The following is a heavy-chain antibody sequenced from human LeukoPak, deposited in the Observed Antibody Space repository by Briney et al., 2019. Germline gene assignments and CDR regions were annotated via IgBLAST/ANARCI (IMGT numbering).Heavy chain of an antibody. CDR1: GFTFSSYE. J-gene: IGHJ4*02. Sequence: GGSLRLSCAASGFTFSSYEMHWVRQAPGRGVEWVSYISSSGDNRHYAASVMGRFTISRDNARNSLYPQMDSLRAEDTAVYFCARGGPSAQMFDCWGQGTLVTVSS. CDR2: ISSSGDNR. D-gene: IGHD6-6*01. V-gene: IGHV3-48*03. CDR3: ARGGPSAQMFDC.